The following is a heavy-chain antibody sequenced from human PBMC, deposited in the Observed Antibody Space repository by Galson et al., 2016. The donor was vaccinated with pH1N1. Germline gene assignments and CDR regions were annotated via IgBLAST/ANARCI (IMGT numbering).Heavy chain of an antibody. CDR1: GYTLTSYD. CDR3: ARGGYCSGGSCYDVFDY. Sequence: SVKVSCKASGYTLTSYDINWVRQAPGQGLEWMGWMNPNNGNADYAPKFQGRVTMTRNTSISTAYMELSSLSTEDTAVYYCARGGYCSGGSCYDVFDYRGQGTLVAVS. D-gene: IGHD2-15*01. J-gene: IGHJ4*02. CDR2: MNPNNGNA. V-gene: IGHV1-8*01.